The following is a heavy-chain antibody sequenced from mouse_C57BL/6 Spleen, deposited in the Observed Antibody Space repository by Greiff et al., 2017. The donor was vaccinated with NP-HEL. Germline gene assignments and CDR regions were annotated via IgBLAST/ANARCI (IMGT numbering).Heavy chain of an antibody. Sequence: VQLQQPGAELVKPGASVKMSCKASGYTFTSYWITWVKQRPGQGLEWIGDIYPGSGSTNYNEKFKSQATLTVDTSSSTAYMQLSSLKTEDTAVYYCASGYGSSQYGMDYWGQGTSVTVSS. J-gene: IGHJ4*01. V-gene: IGHV1-55*01. CDR3: ASGYGSSQYGMDY. CDR1: GYTFTSYW. D-gene: IGHD1-1*01. CDR2: IYPGSGST.